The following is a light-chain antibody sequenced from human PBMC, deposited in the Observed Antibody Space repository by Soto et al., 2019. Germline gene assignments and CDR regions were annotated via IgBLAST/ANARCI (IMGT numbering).Light chain of an antibody. J-gene: IGLJ2*01. CDR3: SSYTSSGTLV. CDR1: TTDIRRYNY. CDR2: EVS. V-gene: IGLV2-14*01. Sequence: QSVLTQPASVSGSPGQSITISCTGTTTDIRRYNYVSWYQHHPDKAPKLILYEVSNRPSGVSDRFSGSKSGTTASLTISELQPEDEASYYCSSYTSSGTLVFGGGTKLTVL.